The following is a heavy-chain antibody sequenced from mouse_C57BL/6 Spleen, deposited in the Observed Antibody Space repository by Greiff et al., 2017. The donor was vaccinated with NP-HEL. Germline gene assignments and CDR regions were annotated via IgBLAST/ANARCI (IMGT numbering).Heavy chain of an antibody. CDR2: IDPSDSET. D-gene: IGHD3-2*02. Sequence: VQLQQSGAELVRPGSSVKLSCKASGYTFTSYWMHWVKQRPIQGLEWIGNIDPSDSETHYNQKFKDKATLTVDKSSSTAYMQLSSLTSEDSAVYYCARHAAQAPYYFDYWGQGTTLTVSS. CDR1: GYTFTSYW. V-gene: IGHV1-52*01. J-gene: IGHJ2*01. CDR3: ARHAAQAPYYFDY.